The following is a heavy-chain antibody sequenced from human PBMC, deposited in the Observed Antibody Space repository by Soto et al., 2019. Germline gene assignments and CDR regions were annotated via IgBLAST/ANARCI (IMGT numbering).Heavy chain of an antibody. Sequence: LRETLSLTCAVSGGSITSNHWWTWVRQPPGMGLGWIGEIFHSGFTNYNPSLKSRVTISLDTSKNQFSLNLTSVTAADTAVYYCTRDPMNGGWWFEPWGQGTLVTVSS. CDR2: IFHSGFT. D-gene: IGHD6-19*01. CDR1: GGSITSNHW. V-gene: IGHV4-4*02. CDR3: TRDPMNGGWWFEP. J-gene: IGHJ5*02.